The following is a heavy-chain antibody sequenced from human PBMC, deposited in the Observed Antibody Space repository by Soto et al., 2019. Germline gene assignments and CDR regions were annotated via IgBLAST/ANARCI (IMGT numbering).Heavy chain of an antibody. J-gene: IGHJ4*02. CDR3: ARDKITGLFDY. CDR2: IDHSGST. V-gene: IGHV4-34*01. CDR1: GASFRGYY. D-gene: IGHD2-8*02. Sequence: QVQLQQCGAGLLKPSETLSLPCAVYGASFRGYYWTWIRQPPGTGLEWIGEIDHSGSTNYNPSLKSRVTISVDTSKNQFYLELTSVTAADTAVYYCARDKITGLFDYWGQGTLVTVSS.